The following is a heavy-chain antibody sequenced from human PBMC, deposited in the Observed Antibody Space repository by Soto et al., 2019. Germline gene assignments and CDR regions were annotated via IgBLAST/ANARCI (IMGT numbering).Heavy chain of an antibody. D-gene: IGHD3-10*01. V-gene: IGHV3-23*01. CDR1: GFTFPNYG. CDR3: AKEASVPSFGEFWFFDL. J-gene: IGHJ2*01. Sequence: EVQLLESGGGLVQPGGSLRLSCDGSGFTFPNYGMTWVRQAPGQGLEWVSSVSGDGFTAYYADSVKGRFTISRDKSKNTGYVQMNRLRAEDTAVYYCAKEASVPSFGEFWFFDLWGRGTPVTVSS. CDR2: VSGDGFTA.